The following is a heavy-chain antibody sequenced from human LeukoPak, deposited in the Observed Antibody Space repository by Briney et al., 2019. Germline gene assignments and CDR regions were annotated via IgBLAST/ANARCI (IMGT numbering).Heavy chain of an antibody. CDR2: IKQDGSDT. Sequence: GGSLRLSCAASGFSFSSYWMAWVRRAPGKGLEWLASIKQDGSDTYYVDSVRGRFTISRDNAKNSLYLQMNSLRAEDTAVYYCARAVRGTRDTYWGQGTLVTVSS. J-gene: IGHJ4*02. CDR3: ARAVRGTRDTY. V-gene: IGHV3-7*04. CDR1: GFSFSSYW. D-gene: IGHD1-26*01.